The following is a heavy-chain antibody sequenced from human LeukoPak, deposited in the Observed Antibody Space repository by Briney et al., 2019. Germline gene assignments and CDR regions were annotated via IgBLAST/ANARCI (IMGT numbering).Heavy chain of an antibody. D-gene: IGHD1-26*01. Sequence: SETLSLTCTVSGGSISSYYWSWIRQPPGKGLEWIGYIYYSGSTNYNPSLKSRVTISVDTSKNQFSLKLSSVTAADTAVYYGARLSGSYLDYWGQGTLVTVSS. CDR2: IYYSGST. V-gene: IGHV4-59*08. J-gene: IGHJ4*02. CDR1: GGSISSYY. CDR3: ARLSGSYLDY.